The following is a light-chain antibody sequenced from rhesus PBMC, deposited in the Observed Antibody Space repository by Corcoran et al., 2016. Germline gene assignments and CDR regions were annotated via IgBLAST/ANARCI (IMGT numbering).Light chain of an antibody. CDR3: QQHNSYPRT. CDR1: QGINNY. J-gene: IGKJ1*01. Sequence: DIQMTQSPSSLSASVGDTVTITCRASQGINNYLAWYQQKPGKAPKPLIYYASNLESGVPSRFSGSGSGIDFTLTIRSLQPEDFAIYYCQQHNSYPRTFGQETKVEIK. CDR2: YAS. V-gene: IGKV1S14*01.